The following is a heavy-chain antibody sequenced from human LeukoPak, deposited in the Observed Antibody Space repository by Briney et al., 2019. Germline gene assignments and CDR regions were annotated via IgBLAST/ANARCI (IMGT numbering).Heavy chain of an antibody. Sequence: SETLSRTCAVHGGSYSGYYWSWIRQPPWKGLEWIGEINHSGSTHYNPSLKSRVTISVDTSKNQVSLKLSSVTAADTAVYYCARVLYVAAAGDYWGQGTLVTASS. J-gene: IGHJ4*02. CDR1: GGSYSGYY. V-gene: IGHV4-34*01. CDR3: ARVLYVAAAGDY. CDR2: INHSGST. D-gene: IGHD6-13*01.